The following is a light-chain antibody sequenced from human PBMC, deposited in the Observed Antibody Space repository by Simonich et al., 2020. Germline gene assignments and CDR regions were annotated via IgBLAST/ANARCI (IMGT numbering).Light chain of an antibody. CDR2: LGS. J-gene: IGKJ5*01. V-gene: IGKV2-28*01. CDR3: MQALQTIT. Sequence: DIVMTQSPLSLPVTPGEPASISCRSSQSLLHSNGYNSLAWYLQKPGQSPQLLIYLGSNRASGVPDRFSGRGSGTDVTLKISRVEAEDVGVYYCMQALQTITFGQGTRLEIK. CDR1: QSLLHSNGYNS.